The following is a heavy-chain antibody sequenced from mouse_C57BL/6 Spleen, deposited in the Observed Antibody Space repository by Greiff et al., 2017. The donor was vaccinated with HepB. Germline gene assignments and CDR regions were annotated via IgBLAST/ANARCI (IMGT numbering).Heavy chain of an antibody. V-gene: IGHV2-2*01. J-gene: IGHJ4*01. CDR3: ARGGYYYGNYEAMDY. D-gene: IGHD2-1*01. CDR2: IWSGGST. Sequence: VKLQQSGPGLVQPSQSLSITCTVSGFSLTSYGVHWVRQSPGKGLEWLGVIWSGGSTDYNAAFISRLSISKDNSKSQVFFKMNSLQADDTAIYYCARGGYYYGNYEAMDYWGQGTSVTVSS. CDR1: GFSLTSYG.